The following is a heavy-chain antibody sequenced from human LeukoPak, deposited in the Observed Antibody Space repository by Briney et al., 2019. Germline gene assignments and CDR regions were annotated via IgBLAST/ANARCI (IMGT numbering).Heavy chain of an antibody. V-gene: IGHV1-2*02. J-gene: IGHJ4*02. CDR3: ARVPVTIFGVVSVDY. D-gene: IGHD3-3*01. CDR2: INPNSGGT. CDR1: GYTFTGYY. Sequence: ASVKVSCKASGYTFTGYYMHWVRQAPGQGLEWMGWINPNSGGTNYAQKFQGRVTMTRDTSISTAYMELSRLRSDDTAVYYCARVPVTIFGVVSVDYWGQGTLVPVSS.